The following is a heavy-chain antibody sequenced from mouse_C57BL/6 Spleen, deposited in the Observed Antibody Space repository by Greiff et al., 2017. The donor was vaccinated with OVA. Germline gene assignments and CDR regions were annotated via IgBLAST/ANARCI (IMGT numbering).Heavy chain of an antibody. CDR1: GYTFTDYY. V-gene: IGHV1-26*01. J-gene: IGHJ2*01. CDR2: INPNNGGT. Sequence: VQLQQSGPELVKPGASVKISCKASGYTFTDYYMNWVKQSHGKSLEWIGDINPNNGGTSYNQKFKGKATLTVDKSSSTAYMELRSLTSEDSAVYYCARNMDYGSLYFDYWGQGTTLTVSS. D-gene: IGHD1-1*01. CDR3: ARNMDYGSLYFDY.